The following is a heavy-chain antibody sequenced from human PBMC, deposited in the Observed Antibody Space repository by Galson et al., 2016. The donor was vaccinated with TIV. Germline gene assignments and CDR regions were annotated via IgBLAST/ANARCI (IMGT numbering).Heavy chain of an antibody. J-gene: IGHJ3*02. CDR1: GDSISRGSY. CDR2: ISPSGRS. CDR3: VRDCAGDCNTDSRRFDI. V-gene: IGHV4-38-2*02. D-gene: IGHD2/OR15-2a*01. Sequence: SETLSLTCNISGDSISRGSYWGWIRQSAGKGLEWMGRISPSGRSQYNPSLQSRLTMSLDTSKNQFSLSLTSVTAADTAVYYCVRDCAGDCNTDSRRFDIWGPGNTVTVSS.